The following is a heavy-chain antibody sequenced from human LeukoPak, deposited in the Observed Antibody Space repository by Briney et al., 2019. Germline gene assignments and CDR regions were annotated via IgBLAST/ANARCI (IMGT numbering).Heavy chain of an antibody. CDR3: ARETTVRTTNWFDP. CDR1: GYSISSGYY. CDR2: IYHSGST. Sequence: PSETLSLTCTVSGYSISSGYYWGWIRQPPGKGLEWIGSIYHSGSTYYSPSLKSRVTISVDTSKNQFSLKLSSVTAADTAVYYCARETTVRTTNWFDPWGQGTLVTVSS. V-gene: IGHV4-38-2*02. J-gene: IGHJ5*02. D-gene: IGHD4-11*01.